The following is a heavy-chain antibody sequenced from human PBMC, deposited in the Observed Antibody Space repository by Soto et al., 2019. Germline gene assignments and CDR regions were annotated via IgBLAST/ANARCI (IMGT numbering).Heavy chain of an antibody. Sequence: ASVKVSCKASGYIFTDYYLHWVRQAPGQGLEYTGWINPNTGGTKYSQRFQGRVTMTGGTLLLNWLTSDDTAVYYCARSLSTIGARLDYWGQGTLVTVSS. V-gene: IGHV1-2*02. J-gene: IGHJ4*01. CDR2: INPNTGGT. CDR3: ARSLSTIGARLDY. D-gene: IGHD6-6*01. CDR1: GYIFTDYY.